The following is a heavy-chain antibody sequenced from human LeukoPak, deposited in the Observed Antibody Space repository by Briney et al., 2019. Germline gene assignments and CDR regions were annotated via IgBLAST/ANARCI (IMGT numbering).Heavy chain of an antibody. CDR3: ARLKARDAFDI. J-gene: IGHJ3*02. V-gene: IGHV4-59*08. CDR1: GGSISSYS. Sequence: SETLSLTCTVSGGSISSYSWNWIRQSPGRGLEWIGYVYYSGSTMYTPSLRSRVTISVDPSKNQFSLKLSSVTAADTAVYYCARLKARDAFDIWGQGTMVTVSS. CDR2: VYYSGST.